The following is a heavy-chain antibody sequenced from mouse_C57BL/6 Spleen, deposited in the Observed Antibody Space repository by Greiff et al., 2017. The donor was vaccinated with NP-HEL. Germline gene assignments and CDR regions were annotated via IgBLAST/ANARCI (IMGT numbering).Heavy chain of an antibody. CDR1: GYTFTSYW. D-gene: IGHD2-2*01. CDR3: ARAHYGYDSAWFAY. Sequence: VQLQQSGAELVMPGASVKLSCKASGYTFTSYWMHWVKQRPGQGLEWIGEIDPSDSYTNYNQKFKGKSTLTVDKSSSTAYMQLSSLTSEDSAVYYCARAHYGYDSAWFAYWGQGTLVTVSA. CDR2: IDPSDSYT. J-gene: IGHJ3*01. V-gene: IGHV1-69*01.